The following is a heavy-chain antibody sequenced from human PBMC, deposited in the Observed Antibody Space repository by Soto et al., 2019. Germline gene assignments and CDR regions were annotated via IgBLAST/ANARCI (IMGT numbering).Heavy chain of an antibody. D-gene: IGHD5-12*01. V-gene: IGHV4-59*01. Sequence: SETLSLTCTVSGGSISGYYWSWIRQPPGKGLEWIGYMYNTGSTVYNPSFKSRVTISVDTSKNQFSLKLNSVTAADTAVYYCARAVVATYLDYWDQGTLVTVSS. CDR3: ARAVVATYLDY. J-gene: IGHJ4*02. CDR1: GGSISGYY. CDR2: MYNTGST.